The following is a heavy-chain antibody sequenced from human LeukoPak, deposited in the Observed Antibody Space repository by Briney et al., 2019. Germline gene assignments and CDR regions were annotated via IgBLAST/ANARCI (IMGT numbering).Heavy chain of an antibody. CDR3: ASPTKSRSMHSSGWYPSVY. D-gene: IGHD6-19*01. V-gene: IGHV4-39*01. CDR2: IYYSGST. J-gene: IGHJ4*02. Sequence: SETLSLTCTVSGGSMSSSSYYWGWIRQPPGKGLEWIGSIYYSGSTYYNPSLKSRVTISVDTSKNQFSLKLRSVTAADTAVYYCASPTKSRSMHSSGWYPSVYWGQGTLVTVSS. CDR1: GGSMSSSSYY.